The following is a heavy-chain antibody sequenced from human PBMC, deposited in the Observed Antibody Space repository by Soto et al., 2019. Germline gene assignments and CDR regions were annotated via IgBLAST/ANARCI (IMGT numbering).Heavy chain of an antibody. CDR2: IYWDDDK. V-gene: IGHV2-5*02. CDR1: GFSLGTYGVG. Sequence: QITLNESGPTLVKPTQTLTLTCTFSGFSLGTYGVGVGWIRQPPGKALEWLALIYWDDDKRYSPSLKSRLTITKDNSTSQVFLTLTNIDPVDTATYYCALRGGGIGDWYFDLWGRGTPVIVSS. J-gene: IGHJ2*01. D-gene: IGHD1-26*01. CDR3: ALRGGGIGDWYFDL.